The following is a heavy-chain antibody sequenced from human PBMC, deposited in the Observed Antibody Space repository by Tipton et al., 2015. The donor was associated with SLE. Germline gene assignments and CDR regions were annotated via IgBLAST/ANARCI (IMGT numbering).Heavy chain of an antibody. CDR2: VFYSGST. CDR3: ARGQGGYCSSSSCYYYYGMDV. V-gene: IGHV4-39*07. J-gene: IGHJ6*02. CDR1: GGSLSSRFSF. D-gene: IGHD2-2*01. Sequence: TLSLTCTVSGGSLSSRFSFCGWILQPPGGGLEWLGHVFYSGSTYDNPSLKSRVTLSVDTSSNQFSLNLNSGTAADTAMYYCARGQGGYCSSSSCYYYYGMDVWGQGTTVTVSS.